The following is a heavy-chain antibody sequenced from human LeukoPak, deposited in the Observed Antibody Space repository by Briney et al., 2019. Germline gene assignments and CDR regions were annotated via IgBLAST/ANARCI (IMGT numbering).Heavy chain of an antibody. CDR2: ISSSSSYI. J-gene: IGHJ6*03. D-gene: IGHD2-15*01. CDR1: GFTFSSYA. Sequence: GGSLRLSCVASGFTFSSYAMSWVRQAPGKGLEWVSSISSSSSYIYYADSVKGRFTISRDNAKNSLYLQMNSLRAEDTAVYYCARGISLVVAATNYYYMDVWGKGTTVTVSS. V-gene: IGHV3-21*01. CDR3: ARGISLVVAATNYYYMDV.